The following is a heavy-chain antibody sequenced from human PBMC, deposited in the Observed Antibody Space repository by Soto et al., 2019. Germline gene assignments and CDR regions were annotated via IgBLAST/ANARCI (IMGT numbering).Heavy chain of an antibody. Sequence: SVKVSCKASGGTFSSYAISWVRQAPGQGLEWMGGIIPIFGTANYAQKFQGRVTITADESTSTAYMELSSLRSEDTAVYYCARENVTMTYSYYGMDVWGQGTTVTVSS. V-gene: IGHV1-69*13. D-gene: IGHD3-22*01. CDR3: ARENVTMTYSYYGMDV. CDR1: GGTFSSYA. CDR2: IIPIFGTA. J-gene: IGHJ6*02.